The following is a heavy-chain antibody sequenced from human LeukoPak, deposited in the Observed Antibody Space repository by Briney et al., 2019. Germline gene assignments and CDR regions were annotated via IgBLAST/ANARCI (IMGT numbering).Heavy chain of an antibody. Sequence: SETLSLTCAVYGGYYWSWIRQPPGKGLEWIGEINHSGSTNYNPSLKSRVTISVDTSKNQFSLKLSSVTAADTAVYYCASLTTAGLDYWGQGTLVTVSS. CDR2: INHSGST. J-gene: IGHJ4*02. CDR3: ASLTTAGLDY. D-gene: IGHD4-17*01. V-gene: IGHV4-34*01. CDR1: GGYY.